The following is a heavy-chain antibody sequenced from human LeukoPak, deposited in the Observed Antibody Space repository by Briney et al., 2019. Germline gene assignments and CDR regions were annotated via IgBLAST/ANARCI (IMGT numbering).Heavy chain of an antibody. D-gene: IGHD1-7*01. CDR3: ARGNYGGFSDYYMDV. J-gene: IGHJ6*03. Sequence: PSQTLSLTCTVSGGSISSGSYYWSWIRQPAGKGLEWIGRIYTSGRTNYNPSLKSRVIISLDTSKNQFSLKLSSVTAADTALYYCARGNYGGFSDYYMDVWGKGTTVTVSS. CDR1: GGSISSGSYY. CDR2: IYTSGRT. V-gene: IGHV4-61*02.